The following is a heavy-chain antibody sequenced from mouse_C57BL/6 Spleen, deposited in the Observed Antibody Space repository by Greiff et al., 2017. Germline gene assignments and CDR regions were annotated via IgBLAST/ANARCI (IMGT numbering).Heavy chain of an antibody. CDR1: GFTFSDYY. CDR3: ARGPWFAY. V-gene: IGHV5-16*01. Sequence: DVKLVESEGGLVQPGRSMKLSCTASGFTFSDYYMAWVRQVPEKGLEWVANINYDGSSTYYLDSLKSRFIISRDNAKNILYLQMSSLKADDTATYYCARGPWFAYWGQGTLVTVSA. J-gene: IGHJ3*01. CDR2: INYDGSST.